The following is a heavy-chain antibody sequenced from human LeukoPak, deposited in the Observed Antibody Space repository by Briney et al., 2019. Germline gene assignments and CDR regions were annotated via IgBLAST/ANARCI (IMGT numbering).Heavy chain of an antibody. CDR1: GGTFSSYA. D-gene: IGHD3-10*01. CDR2: IIPIFGTA. V-gene: IGHV1-69*13. CDR3: ASGLGTSGSYPGDY. Sequence: GASVKVSCKASGGTFSSYAISWVRQAPGQGLEWMGGIIPIFGTANYAQKFQGRVTITADESTSTAYMQLSSLESEDTAVYYCASGLGTSGSYPGDYWGQGTLVTASS. J-gene: IGHJ4*02.